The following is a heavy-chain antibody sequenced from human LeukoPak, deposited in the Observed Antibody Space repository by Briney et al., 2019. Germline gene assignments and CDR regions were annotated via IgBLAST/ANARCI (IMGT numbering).Heavy chain of an antibody. V-gene: IGHV4-4*07. J-gene: IGHJ6*03. CDR2: IYISGST. CDR3: ARDLYYDILTGYRLGVYYYYMDV. D-gene: IGHD3-9*01. CDR1: GDSINKFY. Sequence: SETLSLTCFVSGDSINKFYWSWIRQPAGKGLEWIGRIYISGSTNYNPSFKSRVTMSVDTSKNQFSLKLSSVTAADTAVYYCARDLYYDILTGYRLGVYYYYMDVWGKGTTVTISS.